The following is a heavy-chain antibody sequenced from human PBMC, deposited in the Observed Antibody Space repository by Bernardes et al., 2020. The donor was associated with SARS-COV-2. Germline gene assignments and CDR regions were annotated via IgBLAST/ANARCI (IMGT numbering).Heavy chain of an antibody. CDR3: ARDRVPAAMKFGGFDP. CDR1: GGSISSSSYY. J-gene: IGHJ5*02. D-gene: IGHD2-2*01. V-gene: IGHV4-39*07. CDR2: IYYSGST. Sequence: TRSLTCTVSGGSISSSSYYWGWIRQPPGTGLEWIGSIYYSGSTYYNPSLKSRVTISVDTSKNQFSLKLSSVTAADTAVYYCARDRVPAAMKFGGFDPWGQGTLVTVSS.